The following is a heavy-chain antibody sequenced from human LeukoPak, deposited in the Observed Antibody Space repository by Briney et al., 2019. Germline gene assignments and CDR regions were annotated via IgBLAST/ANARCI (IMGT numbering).Heavy chain of an antibody. J-gene: IGHJ5*01. CDR1: GFTVSSNY. V-gene: IGHV3-7*04. CDR2: IKGDGSDN. Sequence: PGGSLRLSCAASGFTVSSNYMNWVHQAPGKGLEWVANIKGDGSDNHYVDSVRGRFTISRDNSKKTLYLQMNSLRPEDTAVYYCASEYTSNWYVYWGQGTLVTVSS. CDR3: ASEYTSNWYVY. D-gene: IGHD6-13*01.